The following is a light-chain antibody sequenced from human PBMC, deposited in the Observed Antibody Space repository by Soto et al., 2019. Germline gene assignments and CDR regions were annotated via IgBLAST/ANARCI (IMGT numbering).Light chain of an antibody. CDR1: SSDVGGYNY. V-gene: IGLV2-8*01. CDR3: SSYAGSNTRV. CDR2: EVS. Sequence: QSALTQPPSASGSPGQSVTISCTGTSSDVGGYNYVSWYQQHPGKAPKLMIYEVSKRPSGVPDRFSGSKSGNTASLTVSGRQAEDEADYYCSSYAGSNTRVFCTGTKLTVL. J-gene: IGLJ1*01.